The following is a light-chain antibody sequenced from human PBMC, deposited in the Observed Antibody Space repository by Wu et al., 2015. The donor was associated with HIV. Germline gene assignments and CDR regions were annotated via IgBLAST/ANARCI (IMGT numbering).Light chain of an antibody. J-gene: IGKJ2*01. CDR1: QCINDY. CDR2: KAS. Sequence: DIQMTQSPSTLSASVGDRVTITCRASQCINDYLAWYQQKPGKAPKLLIYKASTLQSGVPSRFSGSGSGTEFTLTISSLQPDDFATYYCQHLNDYSPLYAFGQGTKVEIK. CDR3: QHLNDYSPLYA. V-gene: IGKV1-5*03.